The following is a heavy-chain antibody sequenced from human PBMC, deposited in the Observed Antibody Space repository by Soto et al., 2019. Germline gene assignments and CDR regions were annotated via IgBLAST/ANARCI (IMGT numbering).Heavy chain of an antibody. J-gene: IGHJ4*02. CDR1: GFTFSSYG. D-gene: IGHD1-26*01. CDR2: ISYDGSNT. CDR3: AKVGGLSGSYYISSSYYFDY. Sequence: QVQLVESGGGVVQPGRSLRLSCVASGFTFSSYGMHWVRQAPGKGLEWVAIISYDGSNTYYADSVKGRFTISRDNSKNTLYLQMHRLRAADTSVYYCAKVGGLSGSYYISSSYYFDYWGQGPLVTVSS. V-gene: IGHV3-30*18.